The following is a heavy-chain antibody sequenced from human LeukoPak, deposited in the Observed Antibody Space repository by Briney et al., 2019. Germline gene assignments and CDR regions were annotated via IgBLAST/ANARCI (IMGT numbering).Heavy chain of an antibody. D-gene: IGHD3/OR15-3a*01. CDR3: ARDPLDSPFDY. J-gene: IGHJ4*02. Sequence: ASVRVSCKASGYPFSSHFLNWVRQAPGQGLEWMGWISAYNGNTNYAQKLQGRVTMTTDTSTSTAYMELRSLRSDDTAVYYCARDPLDSPFDYWGQGTLVTVSS. CDR1: GYPFSSHF. V-gene: IGHV1-18*01. CDR2: ISAYNGNT.